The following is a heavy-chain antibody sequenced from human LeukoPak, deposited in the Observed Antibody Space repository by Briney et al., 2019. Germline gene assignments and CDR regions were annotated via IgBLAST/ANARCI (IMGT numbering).Heavy chain of an antibody. D-gene: IGHD6-13*01. V-gene: IGHV1-69*06. CDR1: GGTFSSYA. J-gene: IGHJ4*02. Sequence: ASVKVSCKASGGTFSSYAISWVRQAPGRGLEWMGGIIPIFGTANYAQVFQGRVTITAEKSTSTDYMELSSLRSEDTAVYYCARSRGIAAAGTSAGTNDYWGQGTLVTVSS. CDR2: IIPIFGTA. CDR3: ARSRGIAAAGTSAGTNDY.